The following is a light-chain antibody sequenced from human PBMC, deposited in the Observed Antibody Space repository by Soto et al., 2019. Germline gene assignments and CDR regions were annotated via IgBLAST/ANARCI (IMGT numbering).Light chain of an antibody. J-gene: IGKJ4*01. V-gene: IGKV3D-15*01. CDR2: HAS. CDR3: QQFNNWPPIT. Sequence: EIVMTQSPATLSVSPGETVTLSCRASQSVNSNLAWYQQKPGQAPRLLIYHASTRATGIPARFSGSGSGTEFTLNISSLQSEDLAIFYCQQFNNWPPITLAGGTNVDNK. CDR1: QSVNSN.